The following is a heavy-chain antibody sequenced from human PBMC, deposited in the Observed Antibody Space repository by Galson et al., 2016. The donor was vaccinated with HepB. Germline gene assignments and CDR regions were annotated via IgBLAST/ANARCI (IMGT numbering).Heavy chain of an antibody. CDR1: GGSISSGGYY. J-gene: IGHJ5*02. Sequence: LSLTCTVSGGSISSGGYYWSWIRQHPGKGLEWIGYIYYSGSTYYNPSLRSRVTISVDTSKNQFSLKLSSVTAADTAVYYCASSGYSSSWYFSGFDPWGQGTLVTVSS. D-gene: IGHD6-13*01. V-gene: IGHV4-31*03. CDR2: IYYSGST. CDR3: ASSGYSSSWYFSGFDP.